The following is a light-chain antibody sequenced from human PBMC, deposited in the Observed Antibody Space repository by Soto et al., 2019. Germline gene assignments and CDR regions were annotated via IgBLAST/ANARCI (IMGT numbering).Light chain of an antibody. V-gene: IGKV3D-20*01. CDR2: DAS. J-gene: IGKJ5*01. Sequence: EIVLTQSPATLSLSPGERAILSCGASQIVSGDYLAWYQQKPGLAPRLLIYDASTRATGIPDRFSGSGSGTDFTHTITRLVPEDFAVYYCQQYGRSSITFGQGTRLETK. CDR3: QQYGRSSIT. CDR1: QIVSGDY.